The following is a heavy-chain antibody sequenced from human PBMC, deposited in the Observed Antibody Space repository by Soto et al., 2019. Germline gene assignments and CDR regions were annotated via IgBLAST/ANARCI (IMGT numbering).Heavy chain of an antibody. CDR3: ARASRLRYFDWLFDSNWFDP. J-gene: IGHJ5*02. CDR2: INPSGGST. V-gene: IGHV1-46*01. CDR1: GYTFTSYY. D-gene: IGHD3-9*01. Sequence: ASVKVSCKASGYTFTSYYMHWVRQAPGQGLEWMGIINPSGGSTSYAQKFQGRVTMTRDTSTSTVYMELSSLRSEDTAVYYCARASRLRYFDWLFDSNWFDPWGQGTLVTVSS.